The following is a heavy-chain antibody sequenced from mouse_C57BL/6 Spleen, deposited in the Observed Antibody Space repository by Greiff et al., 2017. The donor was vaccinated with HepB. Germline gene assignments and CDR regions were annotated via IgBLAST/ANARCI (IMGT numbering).Heavy chain of an antibody. CDR2: INPNNGGT. D-gene: IGHD2-10*02. Sequence: DVKLQESGPELVKPGASVKMSCKASGYTFTDYNMHWVKQSHGKSLEWIGYINPNNGGTSYNQKFKGKATLTVNKSSSTAYMELRSLTSEDSAVYYCARAWGYGNYVGWYFDVWGTGTTVTVSS. CDR3: ARAWGYGNYVGWYFDV. J-gene: IGHJ1*03. V-gene: IGHV1-22*01. CDR1: GYTFTDYN.